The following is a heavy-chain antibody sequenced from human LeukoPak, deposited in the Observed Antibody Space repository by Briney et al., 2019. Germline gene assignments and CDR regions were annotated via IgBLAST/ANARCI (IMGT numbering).Heavy chain of an antibody. D-gene: IGHD1-14*01. CDR2: IWYDGSNT. CDR3: ARGLTEVGD. V-gene: IGHV3-33*08. Sequence: GGSLRLSCSASGFTFSNYGMHWVRQAPGKGLEWVAVIWYDGSNTFYVDSVKGRFTISRDNSKNTLYLQMNNLRAEDTAVYYCARGLTEVGDWGQGTLVTVSS. CDR1: GFTFSNYG. J-gene: IGHJ4*02.